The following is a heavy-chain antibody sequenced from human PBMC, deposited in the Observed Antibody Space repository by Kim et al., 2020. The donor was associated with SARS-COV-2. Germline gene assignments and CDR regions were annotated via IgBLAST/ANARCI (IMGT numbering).Heavy chain of an antibody. J-gene: IGHJ4*02. D-gene: IGHD2-2*01. Sequence: ASVKVSCKASGYTFTSYAMNWVRQAPGQGLEWMGWINTNTGNPTYAQGFTGRFVFSLDTSASTAYLQISSLKAEDTAGYYCAREGDIVVVPAAPVDYWGKGTLVTVSS. CDR2: INTNTGNP. V-gene: IGHV7-4-1*02. CDR3: AREGDIVVVPAAPVDY. CDR1: GYTFTSYA.